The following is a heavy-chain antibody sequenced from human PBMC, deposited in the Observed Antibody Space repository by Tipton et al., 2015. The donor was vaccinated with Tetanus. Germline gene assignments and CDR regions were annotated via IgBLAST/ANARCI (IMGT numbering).Heavy chain of an antibody. CDR1: GYTFTSYG. Sequence: QSGPEVKKPGASVKVSCKASGYTFTSYGISWVRQAPGQGLEWMGWMNPNSGNTGYAQKFQGRVTMTRNTSISTAYMELSSLRSEDTAVYYCARDSDGDGYKDIDYWGQGTLVTVSS. CDR2: MNPNSGNT. D-gene: IGHD5-24*01. J-gene: IGHJ4*02. CDR3: ARDSDGDGYKDIDY. V-gene: IGHV1-8*02.